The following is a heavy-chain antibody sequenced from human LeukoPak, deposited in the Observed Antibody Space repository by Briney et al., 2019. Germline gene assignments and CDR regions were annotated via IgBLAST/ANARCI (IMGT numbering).Heavy chain of an antibody. V-gene: IGHV1-69*01. CDR3: AGTAFYDSSGYYYVGLDY. D-gene: IGHD3-22*01. J-gene: IGHJ4*02. CDR1: GGTFSSYA. CDR2: IIPIFGTA. Sequence: ASVKVSCKASGGTFSSYAISWVRQAPGQGLEWMGGIIPIFGTANYAQKFQGRVTITADESTSTAYMELSSLRSEDTAVYYCAGTAFYDSSGYYYVGLDYWGQGTLVTVSS.